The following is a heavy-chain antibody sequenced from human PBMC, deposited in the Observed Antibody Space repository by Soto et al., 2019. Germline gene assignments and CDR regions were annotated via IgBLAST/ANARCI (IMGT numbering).Heavy chain of an antibody. V-gene: IGHV1-18*01. Sequence: ASVKVSWKASRYTFASYGIRWVRQAPVQGLEWMGCISAYNGNTNYAQKLQGRVTMTTDTSKSTAYMDLRSLRSDDTAVYYCAREGPRYNWNYHDAFDIWGQGTMVTVSS. CDR1: RYTFASYG. D-gene: IGHD1-7*01. CDR2: ISAYNGNT. J-gene: IGHJ3*02. CDR3: AREGPRYNWNYHDAFDI.